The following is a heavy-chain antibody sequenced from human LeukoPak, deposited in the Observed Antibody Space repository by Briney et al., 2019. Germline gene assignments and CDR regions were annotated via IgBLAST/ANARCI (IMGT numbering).Heavy chain of an antibody. V-gene: IGHV4-59*01. Sequence: PETLSLTCTVSGGSISSYYWSWIRQPPGKGLEWIGHIYYSGSTNYNPSLKSRVTISVDTSKNQFSLKLSSVTAADTAVYYCASWGSSAFDYWGQGTLVTVSS. CDR3: ASWGSSAFDY. D-gene: IGHD3-16*01. J-gene: IGHJ4*02. CDR1: GGSISSYY. CDR2: IYYSGST.